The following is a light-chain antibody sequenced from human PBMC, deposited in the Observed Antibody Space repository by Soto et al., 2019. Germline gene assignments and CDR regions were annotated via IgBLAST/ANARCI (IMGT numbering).Light chain of an antibody. CDR2: EVS. CDR1: SSDVGAYKY. Sequence: QSALTQPPSASGSPGQSVTISCTGTSSDVGAYKYVSWYQQYPGKAPKLMIYEVSKRPSGVPDRFSGSKSGNTASLTVSGVQGEEEGGYYCTPFLGSEIWVFGGGTKVTVL. V-gene: IGLV2-8*01. CDR3: TPFLGSEIWV. J-gene: IGLJ3*02.